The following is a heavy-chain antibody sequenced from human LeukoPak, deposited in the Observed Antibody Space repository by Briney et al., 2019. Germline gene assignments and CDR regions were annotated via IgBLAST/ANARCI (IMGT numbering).Heavy chain of an antibody. CDR3: ARVVSYRGFDP. D-gene: IGHD5-18*01. CDR2: ISSDGSET. V-gene: IGHV3-74*01. J-gene: IGHJ5*02. CDR1: GFTLINYW. Sequence: PGRSLRLSCAASGFTLINYWMHWVRHTPGKGLVSVSRISSDGSETTYADSVKGRFTISRDSANNYLYLQMNRLRAEDPAVYHCARVVSYRGFDPWGQGTRVTVSS.